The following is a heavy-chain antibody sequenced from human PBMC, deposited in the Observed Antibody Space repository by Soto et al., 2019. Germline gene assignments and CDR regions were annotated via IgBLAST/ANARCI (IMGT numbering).Heavy chain of an antibody. J-gene: IGHJ4*02. Sequence: QVQLVQSGAEVKKPGASVKVSCKASGYTFTGYYMHWVRQAPGQGLEWMGWINPNSGGTNYAQKFQGRVTMTRDTSISTAYMELSRLRSDDTAVYYCARVGGRDGYNEKRKFDYWGQGTLVTVSS. CDR1: GYTFTGYY. CDR3: ARVGGRDGYNEKRKFDY. CDR2: INPNSGGT. V-gene: IGHV1-2*02. D-gene: IGHD5-12*01.